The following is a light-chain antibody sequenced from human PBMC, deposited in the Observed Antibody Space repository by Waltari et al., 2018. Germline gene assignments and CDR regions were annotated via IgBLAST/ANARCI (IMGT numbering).Light chain of an antibody. J-gene: IGLJ2*01. V-gene: IGLV2-14*01. CDR3: SSYTSSSTPMWV. CDR2: EVS. CDR1: SSDVGGYNY. Sequence: QSALTQPASVSGSPGQSLTISCPGPSSDVGGYNYVSLYQQQPGKAPKLMIYEVSNRPSGVSNRFSGSKSGNTASLTISGLQAEDEADYYCSSYTSSSTPMWVFGGGTKLTVL.